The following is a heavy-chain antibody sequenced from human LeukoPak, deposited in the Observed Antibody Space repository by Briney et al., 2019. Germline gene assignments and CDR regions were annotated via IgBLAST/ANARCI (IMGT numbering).Heavy chain of an antibody. D-gene: IGHD6-13*01. Sequence: SETLSLTCAVYGGSFSGYYWSWIRQPPGKGLEWIGEINHSGSTNYNPSLKSRVAISVDTSKNQFSLKLSSVTAADTAVYYCACLPGIAAAGISPPPPDYYYYGMDVWGQGTTVTVSS. V-gene: IGHV4-34*01. CDR3: ACLPGIAAAGISPPPPDYYYYGMDV. CDR1: GGSFSGYY. CDR2: INHSGST. J-gene: IGHJ6*02.